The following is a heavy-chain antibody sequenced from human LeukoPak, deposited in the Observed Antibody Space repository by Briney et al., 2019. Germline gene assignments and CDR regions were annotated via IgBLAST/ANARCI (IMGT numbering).Heavy chain of an antibody. CDR3: ARDSLWFGESYYFDY. CDR2: ISSSSSYI. Sequence: GSLRLSCAASGFTFSSYSMNWVRQAPGEGLEWVSSISSSSSYIYYADSVKGRFTISRDNAKNSLYLQMNSLRAEDTAVYYCARDSLWFGESYYFDYWGQGTLVTVSS. J-gene: IGHJ4*02. V-gene: IGHV3-21*01. CDR1: GFTFSSYS. D-gene: IGHD3-10*01.